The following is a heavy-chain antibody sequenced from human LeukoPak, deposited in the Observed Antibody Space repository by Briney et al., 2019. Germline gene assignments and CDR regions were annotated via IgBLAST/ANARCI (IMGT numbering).Heavy chain of an antibody. V-gene: IGHV3-23*01. CDR1: GFTFSSYA. D-gene: IGHD5-24*01. J-gene: IGHJ4*02. Sequence: GGSLRLSCAASGFTFSSYAMSWVRQAPGNGLEWVSLISASGGSTYYADSVKGRFTISRDNSKNTLYLQMSSLRAEDTAVYYCAKGRNDYKYYFDYWGQGTLVTVS. CDR3: AKGRNDYKYYFDY. CDR2: ISASGGST.